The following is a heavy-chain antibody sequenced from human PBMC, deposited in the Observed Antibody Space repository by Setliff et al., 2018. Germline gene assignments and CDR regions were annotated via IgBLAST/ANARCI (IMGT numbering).Heavy chain of an antibody. CDR3: AKTKGFGDGWFDP. D-gene: IGHD3-10*01. CDR2: INTNNGGA. V-gene: IGHV1-2*02. J-gene: IGHJ5*02. Sequence: ASVKVSCKTSAYSFSGYYIHWVRQAPGQGLEWMGWINTNNGGAKYAQTFQGRVTMTRDTSITTAYMELSRLTSDDTAVYYCAKTKGFGDGWFDPWGQGTLVTVSS. CDR1: AYSFSGYY.